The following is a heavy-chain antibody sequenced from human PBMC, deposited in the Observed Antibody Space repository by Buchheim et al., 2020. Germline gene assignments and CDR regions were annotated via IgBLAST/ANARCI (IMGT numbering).Heavy chain of an antibody. CDR2: INHSGST. D-gene: IGHD3-3*01. CDR1: GGSFSGYY. J-gene: IGHJ4*02. V-gene: IGHV4-34*01. Sequence: QVQLQQWGAGLLKPSETLSLTCAAYGGSFSGYYWSWIRQPPGKGLEWIGEINHSGSTNYNPSLKSRVTISVDTSKNQFSLKLSSVTAADTAVYYCAIGYYDFWSGPRDYWGQGTL. CDR3: AIGYYDFWSGPRDY.